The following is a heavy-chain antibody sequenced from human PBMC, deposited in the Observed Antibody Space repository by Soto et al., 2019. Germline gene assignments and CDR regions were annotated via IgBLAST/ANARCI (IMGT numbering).Heavy chain of an antibody. CDR1: RFAFTPHG. D-gene: IGHD6-13*01. J-gene: IGHJ4*02. CDR2: IWYDGSKK. CDR3: ARDTGSSWELGY. V-gene: IGHV3-33*08. Sequence: GGSLRLSCAASRFAFTPHGMHWVRQAPGKGLEWVAVIWYDGSKKYYADSVKGRFTISRDNSKNTLYLQMNSLRGEDTAVYYCARDTGSSWELGYWGQGTLVTVSS.